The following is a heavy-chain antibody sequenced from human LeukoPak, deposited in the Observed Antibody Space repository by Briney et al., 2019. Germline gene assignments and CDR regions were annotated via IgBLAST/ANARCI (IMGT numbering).Heavy chain of an antibody. CDR2: ITTSSTYT. V-gene: IGHV3-21*01. CDR1: GFSVSSYN. D-gene: IGHD1-26*01. Sequence: GGSLSLSCAASGFSVSSYNMNWVRRAPGKVLEGVSSITTSSTYTFYADSVKGRFTISRDNAKNSLYLQMNSLRVEDTAVYYCARDPYSGSYGDSYYYYMDVWGKGTTVTISS. CDR3: ARDPYSGSYGDSYYYYMDV. J-gene: IGHJ6*03.